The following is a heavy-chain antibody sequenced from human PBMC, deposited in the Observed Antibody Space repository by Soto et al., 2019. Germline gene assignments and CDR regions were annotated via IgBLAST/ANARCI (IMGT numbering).Heavy chain of an antibody. CDR1: GFTFSDYY. J-gene: IGHJ2*01. D-gene: IGHD3-9*01. V-gene: IGHV3-11*06. CDR3: AGDHYGDIEGLRYFDWLLRGRPHWYFDL. Sequence: QVQLVESGGGLVKPGGSLRLSCAASGFTFSDYYMSWIRQAPGKGLEWVSYISSSSSYTNYADSVKGRFTISRDNAKNSLYLQMNSLRAEDTAVYYCAGDHYGDIEGLRYFDWLLRGRPHWYFDLWGRGTLVTVSS. CDR2: ISSSSSYT.